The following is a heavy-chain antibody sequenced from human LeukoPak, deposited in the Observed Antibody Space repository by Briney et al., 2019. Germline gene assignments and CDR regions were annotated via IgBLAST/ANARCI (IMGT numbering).Heavy chain of an antibody. CDR1: GGSISNISYY. V-gene: IGHV4-39*01. J-gene: IGHJ4*02. CDR2: IHYSGRA. CDR3: ARQGRTFDY. Sequence: SETLSLTCTVSGGSISNISYYWGWIRQPPGKGLEWIGSIHYSGRAHYNSSLKSRVTISVDTSKNQFSLKLSSVTAADTAVYYCARQGRTFDYWGQGTLVTVSS.